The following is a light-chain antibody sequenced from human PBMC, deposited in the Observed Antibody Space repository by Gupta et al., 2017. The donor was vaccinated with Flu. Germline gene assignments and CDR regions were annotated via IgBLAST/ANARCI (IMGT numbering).Light chain of an antibody. J-gene: IGKJ4*02. V-gene: IGKV3-20*01. Sequence: LLTQSPGTLSLSLGERAILSCRASESVRSNYLAWYQQKPGQAPRLLIHGVFRRATGIPDRFSGSGSGTDFTLTVSGLEPEDFALYFCQQYAESPLTFGGGTKVEI. CDR1: ESVRSNY. CDR3: QQYAESPLT. CDR2: GVF.